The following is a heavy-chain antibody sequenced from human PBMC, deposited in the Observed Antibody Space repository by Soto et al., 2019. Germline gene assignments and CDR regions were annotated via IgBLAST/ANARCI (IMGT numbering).Heavy chain of an antibody. CDR2: INHSGST. CDR3: ARGRGPVVVPAAISSPFDY. V-gene: IGHV4-34*01. Sequence: SETLSLACAVYGGSFSGYYWSWIRQPPGKGLEWIGEINHSGSTNYNPSLKSRVTISVDTSRNQFSLKLSSVTAADTAVYYCARGRGPVVVPAAISSPFDYWGQGTLVTVS. D-gene: IGHD2-2*02. CDR1: GGSFSGYY. J-gene: IGHJ4*02.